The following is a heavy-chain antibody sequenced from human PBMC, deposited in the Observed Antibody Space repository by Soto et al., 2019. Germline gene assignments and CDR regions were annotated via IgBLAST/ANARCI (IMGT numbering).Heavy chain of an antibody. CDR2: ISSSGSTI. J-gene: IGHJ4*02. D-gene: IGHD3-10*01. Sequence: GGSQRLSCAASGFTFSSYEMNWVRQAPGKGLEWVSYISSSGSTIYYADSVKGRFTISRDNAKNSLYLQMNSLRAQDTAVYYCAAGRDGYNHRSYWGQGTLVTVSS. CDR3: AAGRDGYNHRSY. CDR1: GFTFSSYE. V-gene: IGHV3-48*03.